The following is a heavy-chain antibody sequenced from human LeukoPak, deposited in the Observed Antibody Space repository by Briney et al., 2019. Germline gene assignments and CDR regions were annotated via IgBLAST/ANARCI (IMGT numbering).Heavy chain of an antibody. CDR1: GFTFSSYG. J-gene: IGHJ4*02. CDR2: IWYDGSNK. Sequence: GGSLRLSCAASGFTFSSYGMHWVRQAPGKGLELVAVIWYDGSNKFYADSVKGRFTISRDNSNNTLFLQMNSLRAEDTAVYYCARTVRGYSYGDFDYWGQGTLVTVSS. CDR3: ARTVRGYSYGDFDY. V-gene: IGHV3-33*01. D-gene: IGHD5-18*01.